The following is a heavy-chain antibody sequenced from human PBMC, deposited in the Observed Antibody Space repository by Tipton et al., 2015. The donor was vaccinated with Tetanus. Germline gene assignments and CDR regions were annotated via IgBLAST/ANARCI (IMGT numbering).Heavy chain of an antibody. Sequence: TLSLTCTVSGGSISTYHWNWIRQFPGKGLEWIGYIDYFGTTKYNPSLKSRVVMSVDTSKNQLSLKLSPVTSADTAVYYCARTSGYLYSSYWGQGTLVTVSS. D-gene: IGHD3-3*01. V-gene: IGHV4-59*01. CDR2: IDYFGTT. CDR1: GGSISTYH. CDR3: ARTSGYLYSSY. J-gene: IGHJ1*01.